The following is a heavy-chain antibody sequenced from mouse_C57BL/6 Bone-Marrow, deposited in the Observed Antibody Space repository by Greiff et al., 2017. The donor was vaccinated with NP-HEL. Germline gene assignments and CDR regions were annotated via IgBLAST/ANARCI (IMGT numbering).Heavy chain of an antibody. CDR2: IYPGDGDT. D-gene: IGHD2-3*01. Sequence: QLQQSGPELVKPGASVKISCKASGYAFSSSWMNWVKQRPGKGLEWIGRIYPGDGDTNYNGKFKGKATLTADKSSSTAYMQLSSLTSEDSAVYFCARSGDGYYGFAWFAYWGQGTLVTVSA. J-gene: IGHJ3*01. CDR1: GYAFSSSW. CDR3: ARSGDGYYGFAWFAY. V-gene: IGHV1-82*01.